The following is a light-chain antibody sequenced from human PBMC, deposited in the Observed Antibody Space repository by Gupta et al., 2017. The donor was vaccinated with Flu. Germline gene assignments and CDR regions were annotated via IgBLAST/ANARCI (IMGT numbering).Light chain of an antibody. CDR2: EFT. CDR3: ASYTTTSTWV. J-gene: IGLJ3*02. CDR1: SSDVGGYNY. V-gene: IGLV2-14*01. Sequence: QSALTQPASVSGSPGQSITISCTGTSSDVGGYNYVSWYQQHPGKAPKLMIYEFTDRPSGVSNRFSGSKSGNTASLTISGLQADDEADYFCASYTTTSTWVFGGGTKLTVL.